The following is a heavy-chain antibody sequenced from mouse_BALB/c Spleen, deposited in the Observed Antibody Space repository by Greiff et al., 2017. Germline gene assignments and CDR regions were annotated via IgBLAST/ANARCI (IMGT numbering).Heavy chain of an antibody. CDR3: ARGYYGSSYGAMDY. Sequence: EVMLVESGGGLVKPGGSLKLSCAASGFAFSSYDMSWVRQTPEKRLEWVAYISSGGGSTYYPDTVKGRFTISRDNAKNTLYLQMSSLKSEDTAMYYWARGYYGSSYGAMDYWGQGTSVTVSS. CDR2: ISSGGGST. D-gene: IGHD1-1*01. CDR1: GFAFSSYD. J-gene: IGHJ4*01. V-gene: IGHV5-12-1*01.